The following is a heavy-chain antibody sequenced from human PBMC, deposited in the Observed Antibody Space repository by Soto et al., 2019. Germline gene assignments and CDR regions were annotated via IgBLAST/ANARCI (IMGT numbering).Heavy chain of an antibody. J-gene: IGHJ6*02. D-gene: IGHD6-13*01. CDR3: ARPLLGYSSSWAYYYYGMDV. CDR2: INPSGGST. V-gene: IGHV1-46*01. Sequence: VSCKASLYTFTSYYIHWVRQSPGQGLEWMGIINPSGGSTSYAQKFQGRVTMTRDTSTSTVYMELSSLRSEDTAVYYCARPLLGYSSSWAYYYYGMDVWGQGTTVTVSS. CDR1: LYTFTSYY.